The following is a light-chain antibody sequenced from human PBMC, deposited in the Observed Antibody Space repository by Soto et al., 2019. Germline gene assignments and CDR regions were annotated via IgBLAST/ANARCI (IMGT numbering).Light chain of an antibody. CDR1: SSDVGAYHF. J-gene: IGLJ1*01. Sequence: QSVLTQPASVSGSPGQSITISCTGSSSDVGAYHFVSWYQHHPGKAPKLILYEVTARPSGVPSRFSGSKSGNTASLTISGLQADDEANYYCSSYTSSNTPYVFGTGTKVTVL. CDR2: EVT. CDR3: SSYTSSNTPYV. V-gene: IGLV2-14*01.